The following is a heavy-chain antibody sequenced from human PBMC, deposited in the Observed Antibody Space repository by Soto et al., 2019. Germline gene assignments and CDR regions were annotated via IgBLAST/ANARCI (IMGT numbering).Heavy chain of an antibody. J-gene: IGHJ6*02. D-gene: IGHD3-22*01. V-gene: IGHV5-51*01. CDR1: GDTFSSFW. CDR2: INLDDSDT. CDR3: AKSDYFHPSGSLYGLDV. Sequence: VESLTISFKASGDTFSSFWIAWVRQVPEKGLEWMGTINLDDSDTTYSPSFQGQVTISADKSLNTAYLQWNSLKASDTAIFFCAKSDYFHPSGSLYGLDVWGQGTTVTVSS.